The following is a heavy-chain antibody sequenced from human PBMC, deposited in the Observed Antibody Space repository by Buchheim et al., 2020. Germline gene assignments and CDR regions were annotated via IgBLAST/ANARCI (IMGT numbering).Heavy chain of an antibody. V-gene: IGHV3-72*01. CDR1: GFTFSDHY. J-gene: IGHJ6*02. Sequence: EVQLVESGGGLVQPGGSLRLSCAASGFTFSDHYMDWVRQAPGKGLEWVGRTRNKANSYTTEYAASVKGRFTISRDDSKNSLYLQMNSLKTEDTAVYYCARVLMRPLMGGENGMDVWGQGTT. CDR2: TRNKANSYTT. D-gene: IGHD3-16*01. CDR3: ARVLMRPLMGGENGMDV.